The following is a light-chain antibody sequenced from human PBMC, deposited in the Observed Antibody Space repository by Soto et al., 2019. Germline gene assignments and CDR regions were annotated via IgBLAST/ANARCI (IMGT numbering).Light chain of an antibody. CDR3: ISYTVSRSYV. Sequence: SVLTQPASVSGSPGQSITISCTGTSSDIGGYKYVSWYQQYPGKAPKLIIFEVSNRPSGVSNRFSGSNSGNTASLTISGLQADDEADYYCISYTVSRSYVFGPGTKVTVL. J-gene: IGLJ1*01. V-gene: IGLV2-14*01. CDR2: EVS. CDR1: SSDIGGYKY.